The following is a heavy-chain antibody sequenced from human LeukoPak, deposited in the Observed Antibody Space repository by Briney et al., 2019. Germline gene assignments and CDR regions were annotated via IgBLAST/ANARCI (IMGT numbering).Heavy chain of an antibody. CDR2: ISGSGGST. J-gene: IGHJ4*02. D-gene: IGHD6-19*01. CDR3: VKDLGPQQWLGNTLHY. V-gene: IGHV3-23*01. Sequence: SGGSLRLSCAASGFTFSSYAMSWVRQAPGKGLEWVSAISGSGGSTYYADSVKGRFTISRDNSKNTLYLQMNSLRAEDTAVYYCVKDLGPQQWLGNTLHYWGQGTLVTVSS. CDR1: GFTFSSYA.